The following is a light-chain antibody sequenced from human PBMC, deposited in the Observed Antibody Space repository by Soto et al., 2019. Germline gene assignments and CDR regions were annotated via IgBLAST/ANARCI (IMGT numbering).Light chain of an antibody. Sequence: EVVLTQSPATLSLSPGERATLSCRASQSVTKYLAWYQQKPGQALRLLIYDVSKRATGIPARFGGSGSETDFTLTISSLEPGDFAVYYCHQRSNWPLTFGGGTKLEIK. CDR3: HQRSNWPLT. CDR2: DVS. CDR1: QSVTKY. V-gene: IGKV3-11*01. J-gene: IGKJ4*01.